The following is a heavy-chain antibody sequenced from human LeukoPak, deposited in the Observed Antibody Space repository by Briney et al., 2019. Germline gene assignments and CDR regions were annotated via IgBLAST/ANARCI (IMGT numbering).Heavy chain of an antibody. Sequence: PSETLSLTCAVYGGSFSGYYWGWIRQPPGKGLEWIGSIYYSGSTYYNPSLKSRVTISVDTSKNQFSLKLSSVTAADTAVYYCARGPISVPYDSSGYYMGYWGQGTLVTVSS. V-gene: IGHV4-39*07. CDR3: ARGPISVPYDSSGYYMGY. CDR2: IYYSGST. D-gene: IGHD3-22*01. CDR1: GGSFSGYY. J-gene: IGHJ4*02.